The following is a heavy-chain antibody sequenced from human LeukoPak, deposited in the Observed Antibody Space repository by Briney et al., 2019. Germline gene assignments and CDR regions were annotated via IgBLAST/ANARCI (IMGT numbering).Heavy chain of an antibody. CDR1: GGTISSYA. CDR2: IIPIFGTA. CDR3: ARSLGYCSGGSWYRYYYYYGMDV. J-gene: IGHJ6*02. D-gene: IGHD2-15*01. Sequence: SVKVSCKASGGTISSYAISWVRQGPGQGLEWMGGIIPIFGTANYAQKFQGRVTITADESTSTAYMELSSLRSEDTAVYYCARSLGYCSGGSWYRYYYYYGMDVWGQGTTVTVSS. V-gene: IGHV1-69*01.